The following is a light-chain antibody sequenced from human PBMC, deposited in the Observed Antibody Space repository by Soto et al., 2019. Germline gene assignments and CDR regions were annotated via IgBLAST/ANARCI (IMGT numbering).Light chain of an antibody. CDR1: QGISSY. CDR2: AAS. V-gene: IGKV1-8*01. Sequence: AIRMTQSPSSFSASTGDRVTITCRASQGISSYLAWYQQKPGKAPKLLIYAASTLQIGVPSRFSGSGSGTDFTHTISCLQSEDFATYYCPQYYSYPQTFCQGTKLEIK. CDR3: PQYYSYPQT. J-gene: IGKJ2*01.